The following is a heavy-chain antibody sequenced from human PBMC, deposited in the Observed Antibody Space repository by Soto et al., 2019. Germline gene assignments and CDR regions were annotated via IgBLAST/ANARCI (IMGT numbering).Heavy chain of an antibody. D-gene: IGHD2-21*01. Sequence: EVQLVESGGDLVQRGGSLRLSCAASGFDVSNTDMSWVRQAPGKGLEWVAVIYSGGYKNYADSVKGRFIVSTDSPKNTLYLQMDSLRAEDTAVYYCAREAIIVIAAPAYYFDYWGQGTLVTVSS. CDR2: IYSGGYK. V-gene: IGHV3-66*01. CDR1: GFDVSNTD. CDR3: AREAIIVIAAPAYYFDY. J-gene: IGHJ4*02.